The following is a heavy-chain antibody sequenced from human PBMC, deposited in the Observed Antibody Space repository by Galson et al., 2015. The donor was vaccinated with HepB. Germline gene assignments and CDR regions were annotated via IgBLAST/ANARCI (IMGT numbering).Heavy chain of an antibody. CDR1: GFTFSNYA. CDR2: VSGSGGST. CDR3: AKAGSGSYPYFDY. V-gene: IGHV3-23*01. D-gene: IGHD3-10*01. Sequence: SLRLSCAASGFTFSNYAMSWIRQAPGKGLEWVSVVSGSGGSTYYADSVKGRFTISRGDFKNTLYMQMNSLRVEDTAVYYCAKAGSGSYPYFDYWGQGTQVTVSS. J-gene: IGHJ4*02.